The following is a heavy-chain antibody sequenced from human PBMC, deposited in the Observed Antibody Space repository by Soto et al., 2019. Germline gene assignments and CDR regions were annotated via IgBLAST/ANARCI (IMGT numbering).Heavy chain of an antibody. CDR3: AFGEESRYYYYGMDV. D-gene: IGHD3-10*01. CDR1: GLTFSSYS. V-gene: IGHV3-48*01. CDR2: ISSSSSTI. Sequence: EVQLVESGGGLVQRGGSLRLSCAASGLTFSSYSMNWVRQAPGKGLEWVSYISSSSSTIYYADSVKGRFTISRDNAKNSLYLQMNSLRAEDTALYYCAFGEESRYYYYGMDVWGQGTTVTVSS. J-gene: IGHJ6*02.